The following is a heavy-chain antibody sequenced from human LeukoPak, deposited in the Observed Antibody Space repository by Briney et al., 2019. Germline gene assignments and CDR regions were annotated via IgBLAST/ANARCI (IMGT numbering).Heavy chain of an antibody. Sequence: NPGGSLRLSCAASGFTFSSYSMNWVRQAPGKGLEWVSSISSSSSYIYYADSVKGRFTISRDNAKNSLYLRMNSLRAEDTAVYYCARDLRYSSGWYGSFGYWGQGTLVTVSS. J-gene: IGHJ4*02. CDR2: ISSSSSYI. CDR1: GFTFSSYS. V-gene: IGHV3-21*01. CDR3: ARDLRYSSGWYGSFGY. D-gene: IGHD6-19*01.